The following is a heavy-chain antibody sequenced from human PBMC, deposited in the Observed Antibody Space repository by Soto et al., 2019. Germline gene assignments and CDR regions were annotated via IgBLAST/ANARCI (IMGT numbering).Heavy chain of an antibody. D-gene: IGHD1-1*01. CDR2: IIPIFGTA. J-gene: IGHJ5*02. V-gene: IGHV1-69*13. CDR3: ARGPSPIPANGGWFDP. CDR1: GGTFSSYA. Sequence: SVKVSCKASGGTFSSYAISWVRQAPGQGLEWMGGIIPIFGTANYAQKFQGRVTITADESTSTAYMELSSLRSEDTAVYYCARGPSPIPANGGWFDPWGQGTLVTVSS.